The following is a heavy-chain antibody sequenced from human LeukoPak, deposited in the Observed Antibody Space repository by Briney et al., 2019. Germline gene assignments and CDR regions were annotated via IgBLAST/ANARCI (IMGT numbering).Heavy chain of an antibody. Sequence: GGSLRLSCAASGFTFSSYSMNWVHQAPGKGLEWVSSISSSSSYIYYADSVKGRFTISRDNAKNSLYLQMNSLRAEDTAVYYCARGRGTVTNDYWGQGTLVTVSS. V-gene: IGHV3-21*01. CDR1: GFTFSSYS. CDR3: ARGRGTVTNDY. CDR2: ISSSSSYI. D-gene: IGHD4-17*01. J-gene: IGHJ4*02.